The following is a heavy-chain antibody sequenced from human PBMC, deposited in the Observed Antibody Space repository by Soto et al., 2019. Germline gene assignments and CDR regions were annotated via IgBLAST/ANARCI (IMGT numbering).Heavy chain of an antibody. V-gene: IGHV4-39*01. CDR2: IYYSGST. CDR1: GGSISSSSYY. J-gene: IGHJ6*02. D-gene: IGHD6-6*01. CDR3: ASEYSSSSPHYYGMDV. Sequence: SETLSLTCTVSGGSISSSSYYWGWIRQPPGKGLEWIGSIYYSGSTYYNPSLKSRVTISVDTSKNQFSLKLSSVTAADTAVYYCASEYSSSSPHYYGMDVWGQGTTVTVSS.